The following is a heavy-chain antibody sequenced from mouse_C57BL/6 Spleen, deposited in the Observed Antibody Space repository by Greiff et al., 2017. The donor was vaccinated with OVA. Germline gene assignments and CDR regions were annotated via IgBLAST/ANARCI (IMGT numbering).Heavy chain of an antibody. J-gene: IGHJ2*01. V-gene: IGHV1-52*01. CDR1: GYTFTSYW. CDR3: ARWGWDGY. CDR2: IDPSDSET. Sequence: VQLKQPGAELVRPGSSVKLSCKASGYTFTSYWMHWVKQRPIQGLEWIGNIDPSDSETHYNQKFKDKATLTVDKSSSTAYMQLSSLTSEDSAVYYCARWGWDGYWGQGTTLTVSS. D-gene: IGHD4-1*01.